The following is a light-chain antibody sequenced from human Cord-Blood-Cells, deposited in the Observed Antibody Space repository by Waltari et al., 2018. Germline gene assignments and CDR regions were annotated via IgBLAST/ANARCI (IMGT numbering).Light chain of an antibody. CDR1: QSFSSY. V-gene: IGKV1-39*01. CDR2: AAS. Sequence: IQMPSTPSSPPASVGDRVTITCRASQSFSSYLNWDQQKPGKAPKLLIYAASSLQSGVPSRFSGSGSGTDFTLTISSLQPEDFATYYCQQSYSTSITFGQGTRLEIK. J-gene: IGKJ5*01. CDR3: QQSYSTSIT.